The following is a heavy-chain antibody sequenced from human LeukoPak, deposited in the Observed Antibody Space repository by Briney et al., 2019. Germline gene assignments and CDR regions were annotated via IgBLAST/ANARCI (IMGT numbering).Heavy chain of an antibody. CDR3: ARGLPPNYYYYGMDV. Sequence: SETLSLTCAVYGGSFSGYYWSWIRQPPGKGLEWIGEIIHSGSTNYNPSLKSRVTISVDTSKNQFSLKLSSVTAADTAVYYCARGLPPNYYYYGMDVWGQGTTVTVSS. CDR1: GGSFSGYY. CDR2: IIHSGST. J-gene: IGHJ6*02. V-gene: IGHV4-34*01.